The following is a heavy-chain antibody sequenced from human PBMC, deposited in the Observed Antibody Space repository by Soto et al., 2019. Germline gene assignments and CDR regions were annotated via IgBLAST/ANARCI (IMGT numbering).Heavy chain of an antibody. Sequence: SETLSLTCAVSGGSISSGGYSWSWIRQPPGKGLEWIGYTYDSGTTYYNPSLKSRVTISVDRSKNQFSLKLSSVTAADTAVYYCARAHYGDYGYGMDVWGQGTTVTAP. CDR3: ARAHYGDYGYGMDV. D-gene: IGHD4-17*01. V-gene: IGHV4-30-2*01. CDR1: GGSISSGGYS. J-gene: IGHJ6*02. CDR2: TYDSGTT.